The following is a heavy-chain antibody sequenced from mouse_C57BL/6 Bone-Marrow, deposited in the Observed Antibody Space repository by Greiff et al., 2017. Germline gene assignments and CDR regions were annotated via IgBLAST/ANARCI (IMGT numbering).Heavy chain of an antibody. CDR3: AIGFPLDY. J-gene: IGHJ2*01. Sequence: EVKVVESGGGLVKPGGSLKLSCAASGFTFSSYAMSWVRQTPEKRLEWVATISDGGSYTYYPDNVKGRFTISRDNAKNNLYLQMSHLKSEDTAMYYCAIGFPLDYWGQGTTLTVSS. V-gene: IGHV5-4*03. CDR1: GFTFSSYA. CDR2: ISDGGSYT. D-gene: IGHD6-1*01.